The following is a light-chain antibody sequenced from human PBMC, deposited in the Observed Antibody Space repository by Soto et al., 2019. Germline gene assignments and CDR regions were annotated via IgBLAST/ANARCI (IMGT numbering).Light chain of an antibody. CDR3: SSFVGAPLI. CDR1: STDVGEYNY. V-gene: IGLV2-8*01. J-gene: IGLJ2*01. Sequence: QSALTQPPSASGSPGQSVTIPCAGTSTDVGEYNYVSWYQQHPGKVPKLIIFEVNKRPSGVPDRFSGSKSGDTASLTVSGLQAEDEADYYCSSFVGAPLIFGGGTKLTVL. CDR2: EVN.